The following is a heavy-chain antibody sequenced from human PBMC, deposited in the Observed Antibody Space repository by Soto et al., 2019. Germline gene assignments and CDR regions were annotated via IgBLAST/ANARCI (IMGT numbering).Heavy chain of an antibody. J-gene: IGHJ6*02. Sequence: EVQLVESGGGLVKPGGSLRLSCAASGFTFSSYSMNWVRQAPGKGLEWVSSISSSSSYIYYADSVKGRFTISRDNAKNSLYLQMNSLRAEDTAVYYCARDHYYDSSGYHYYYYYGMDVWGQGTTVTVSS. CDR1: GFTFSSYS. CDR3: ARDHYYDSSGYHYYYYYGMDV. V-gene: IGHV3-21*01. D-gene: IGHD3-22*01. CDR2: ISSSSSYI.